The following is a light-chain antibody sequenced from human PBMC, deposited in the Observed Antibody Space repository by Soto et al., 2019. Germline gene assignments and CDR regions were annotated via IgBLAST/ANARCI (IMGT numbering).Light chain of an antibody. Sequence: DIQMTQSPSALSASVGDRVTITCRASQSISGYLTWFQQKPGKAPKLVIHGAFRLRSGVPSRFSGSGSGTDFTLTISSLQPEDFATYYCQQTFKTPLTFGGGTKVDIK. CDR1: QSISGY. CDR3: QQTFKTPLT. CDR2: GAF. V-gene: IGKV1-39*01. J-gene: IGKJ4*01.